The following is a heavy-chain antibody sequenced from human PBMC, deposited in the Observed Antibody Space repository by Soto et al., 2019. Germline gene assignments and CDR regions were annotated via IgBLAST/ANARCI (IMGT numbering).Heavy chain of an antibody. CDR3: ARSEGWYAIHA. D-gene: IGHD6-13*01. J-gene: IGHJ5*02. V-gene: IGHV4-4*02. Sequence: QVQLQESGPGLVKPSGTLSLTCAVSGDSVRSPYYWWWVRESPGKGLEWIGEVFHTGTTSYNPPRRSRGTLTKSKSINQFSLDLTSATAADTAVYFCARSEGWYAIHAWGPGTLVIVSS. CDR2: VFHTGTT. CDR1: GDSVRSPYY.